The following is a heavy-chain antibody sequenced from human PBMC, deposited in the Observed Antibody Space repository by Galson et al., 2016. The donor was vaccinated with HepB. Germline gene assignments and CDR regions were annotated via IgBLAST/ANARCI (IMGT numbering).Heavy chain of an antibody. D-gene: IGHD1-26*01. CDR2: LDPADSSS. J-gene: IGHJ2*01. Sequence: QSGAEVKKPGDSLRISCEGSGFIFTNYWISWLRLMPGKGLEWMGRLDPADSSSIYNPSFRGPVTFSTDMSLTTAYLQWSSLQASDSAIYYCARDGRSLGAGWNFGLWGRGSLVTVSS. CDR3: ARDGRSLGAGWNFGL. CDR1: GFIFTNYW. V-gene: IGHV5-10-1*01.